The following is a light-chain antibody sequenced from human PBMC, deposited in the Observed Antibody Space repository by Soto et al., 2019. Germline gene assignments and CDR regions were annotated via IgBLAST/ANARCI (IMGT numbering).Light chain of an antibody. CDR1: QSVSSN. CDR3: QQYNNWWT. J-gene: IGKJ1*01. V-gene: IGKV3-15*01. Sequence: EIVMTQSPATLSVSPGERATLSCRASQSVSSNLAWYQQKLGQAPRLLIYGASTRATGIPARFSGSGSGTELTLTISSLQSEDFAVYYCQQYNNWWTFGQGTKVEIK. CDR2: GAS.